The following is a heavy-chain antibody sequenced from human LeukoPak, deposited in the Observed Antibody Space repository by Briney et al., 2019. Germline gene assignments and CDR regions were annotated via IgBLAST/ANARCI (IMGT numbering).Heavy chain of an antibody. CDR3: ARGSHGEHDS. J-gene: IGHJ5*01. CDR1: GFTFSSYA. CDR2: IDRSGGST. D-gene: IGHD4-17*01. Sequence: QSGGSLRLSCATSGFTFSSYAMSWVRQAPGKGLEWVAAIDRSGGSTFYADSVKGRFTISKDNSKNTLYLQINSLRVDDTAIYYCARGSHGEHDSWGQGTLVTVSS. V-gene: IGHV3-23*01.